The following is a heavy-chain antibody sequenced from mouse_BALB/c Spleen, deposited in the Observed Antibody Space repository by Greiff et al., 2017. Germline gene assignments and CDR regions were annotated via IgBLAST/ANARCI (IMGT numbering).Heavy chain of an antibody. CDR1: GFTFSSFG. CDR3: ASDGEYGGDYAMDY. V-gene: IGHV5-17*02. D-gene: IGHD2-13*01. J-gene: IGHJ4*01. CDR2: ISSGSSTI. Sequence: EVKLVESGGGLVQPGGSRKLSCAASGFTFSSFGMHWVRQAPEKGLEWVAYISSGSSTIYYADTVKGRFTISRDNPKNTLFLQMTSLRSEDTAMYYGASDGEYGGDYAMDYWGQGTSVTVSS.